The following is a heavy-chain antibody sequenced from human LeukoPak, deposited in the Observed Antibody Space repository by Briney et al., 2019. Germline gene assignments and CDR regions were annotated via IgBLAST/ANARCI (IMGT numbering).Heavy chain of an antibody. J-gene: IGHJ4*02. CDR2: MNPNSGNT. V-gene: IGHV1-8*01. CDR1: GYTFTSYD. Sequence: ASVKVSCKASGYTFTSYDINWVRQATGQGLEWMGWMNPNSGNTGYAQKFQGRVTMTRNTSISTAYMELSSLRSEDTAVYYCARNRCPTAFYFDYWRQGTLVTVSS. CDR3: ARNRCPTAFYFDY. D-gene: IGHD4-17*01.